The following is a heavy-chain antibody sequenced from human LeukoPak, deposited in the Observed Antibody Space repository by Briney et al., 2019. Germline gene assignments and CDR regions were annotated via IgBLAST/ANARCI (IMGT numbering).Heavy chain of an antibody. Sequence: SETLSLTCTVSGGSISSYYWSWIRQPAGKGLEWIGRIYTSGSTNYNPSLKSRVTMSVDTSKNQFSLKLSSVTAADTAVYCCARAPAALVTFYYMDVWGKGTTVTVSS. CDR2: IYTSGST. V-gene: IGHV4-4*07. D-gene: IGHD2-2*01. CDR1: GGSISSYY. J-gene: IGHJ6*03. CDR3: ARAPAALVTFYYMDV.